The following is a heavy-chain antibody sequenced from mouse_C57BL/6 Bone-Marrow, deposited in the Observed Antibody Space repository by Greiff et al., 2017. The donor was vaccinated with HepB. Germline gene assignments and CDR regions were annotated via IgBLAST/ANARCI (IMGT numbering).Heavy chain of an antibody. J-gene: IGHJ1*03. D-gene: IGHD1-1*01. CDR1: GYTFTSYG. CDR2: IYPRSGNT. CDR3: ARRNYYGSSYGWYFDV. Sequence: VMLVESGAELARPGASVKLSCKASGYTFTSYGISWVKQRTGQGLEWIGEIYPRSGNTYYNEKFKGKATLTADKSSSTAYMELRSLTSEDSAVYFCARRNYYGSSYGWYFDVWGTGTTVTVSS. V-gene: IGHV1-81*01.